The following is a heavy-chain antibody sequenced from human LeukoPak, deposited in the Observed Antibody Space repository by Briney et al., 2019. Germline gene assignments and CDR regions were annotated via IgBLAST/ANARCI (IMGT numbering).Heavy chain of an antibody. J-gene: IGHJ5*01. CDR1: GXXVXXNX. V-gene: IGHV3-53*01. Sequence: RXXXAXXGXXVXXNXXSWXRQAPGKGLEWVSVIYSGGSTYYADSVKGRFTISRDNSKNTLYLQMNSLRAEDTAVYYCARGSGSYGNFDSWGQGTLVTVSS. CDR3: ARGSGSYGNFDS. D-gene: IGHD1-26*01. CDR2: IYSGGST.